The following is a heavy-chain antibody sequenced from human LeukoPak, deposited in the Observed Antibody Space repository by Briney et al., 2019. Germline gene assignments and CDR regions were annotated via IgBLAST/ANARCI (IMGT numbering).Heavy chain of an antibody. CDR3: ARDFSNRFDP. V-gene: IGHV3-30*03. CDR1: GFTFSSYG. J-gene: IGHJ5*02. CDR2: ISYDGKNK. Sequence: GGSLRLSCAASGFTFSSYGMHWVRQAPGKGLEWVAVISYDGKNKYYADSVRGRFAISRDTSKNTLYLQMNSLRADDTAVYYCARDFSNRFDPWGQGTLVTVSS.